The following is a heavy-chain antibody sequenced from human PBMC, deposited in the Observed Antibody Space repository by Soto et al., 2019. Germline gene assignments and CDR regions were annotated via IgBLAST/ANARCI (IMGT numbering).Heavy chain of an antibody. Sequence: SETLSLTCAVYGGSFSCYYWSWIRQPPGKGLEWIGEINHSGSTNYNPSLKSRVTISVDTSKNQFSLKLSSVTAADTAVYYCARDPLGYCSSTSCYGGSDAFDIWGQGTMVTVSS. V-gene: IGHV4-34*01. CDR2: INHSGST. J-gene: IGHJ3*02. D-gene: IGHD2-2*01. CDR3: ARDPLGYCSSTSCYGGSDAFDI. CDR1: GGSFSCYY.